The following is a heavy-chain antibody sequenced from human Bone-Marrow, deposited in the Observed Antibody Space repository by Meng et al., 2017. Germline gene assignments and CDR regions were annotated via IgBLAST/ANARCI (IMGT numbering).Heavy chain of an antibody. D-gene: IGHD3-10*01. CDR2: INHSGST. V-gene: IGHV4-34*01. Sequence: QVQLQQWGAGLLKPSETLSLTCVVSGGSFSDYYWSWIRQPPGKGLEWIGEINHSGSTNYNPSLESRATISVDTSKNQFSLKLSSVTAADTAVYYCARGGVRGGIDYWGQGTLVTVSS. CDR1: GGSFSDYY. CDR3: ARGGVRGGIDY. J-gene: IGHJ4*02.